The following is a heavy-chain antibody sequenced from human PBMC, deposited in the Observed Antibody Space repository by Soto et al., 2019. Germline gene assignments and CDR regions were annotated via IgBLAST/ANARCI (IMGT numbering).Heavy chain of an antibody. D-gene: IGHD1-26*01. J-gene: IGHJ4*02. CDR3: TRSGKSLLDY. CDR2: FSNNGRS. V-gene: IGHV4-30-4*01. CDR1: CASISSGDFY. Sequence: QVQLPESGPGLVEPSQTLSLNCTISCASISSGDFYWIWVRQSPDKGLEWIGYFSNNGRSYYITSRKSRVTMSVDPANNQVAVEQTSVMPADTGVYLWTRSGKSLLDYWGQGAMVAVSA.